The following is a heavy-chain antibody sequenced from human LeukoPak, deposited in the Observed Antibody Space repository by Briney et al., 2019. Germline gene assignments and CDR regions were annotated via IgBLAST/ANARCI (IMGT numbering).Heavy chain of an antibody. V-gene: IGHV3-11*04. CDR1: GLTFSDYY. Sequence: PGGSLRLSCAASGLTFSDYYMSWIRQAPGKGLEWLAFISPSGGAIYYADSVKGRFTISRDNVKNSLYLQMNSLKAEDTAVYYCARGLFVAGSFFDSWGQGTLVTVSS. D-gene: IGHD2-15*01. CDR3: ARGLFVAGSFFDS. J-gene: IGHJ4*03. CDR2: ISPSGGAI.